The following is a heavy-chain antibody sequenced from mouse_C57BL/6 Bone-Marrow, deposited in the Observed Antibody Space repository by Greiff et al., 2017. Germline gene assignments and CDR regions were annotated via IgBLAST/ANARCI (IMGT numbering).Heavy chain of an antibody. CDR2: ISNLAYSI. CDR1: GFTFSDYG. J-gene: IGHJ4*01. V-gene: IGHV5-15*01. CDR3: ARHYYGGAMDY. Sequence: DVQLVESGGGLVQPGGSLKLSCAASGFTFSDYGMAWVRQAPRKGPEWVAFISNLAYSIYYADTVTGRFTISRENAKNTLYLEMSSLRSEDTAMYYCARHYYGGAMDYWGQGTSVTVSS. D-gene: IGHD1-1*01.